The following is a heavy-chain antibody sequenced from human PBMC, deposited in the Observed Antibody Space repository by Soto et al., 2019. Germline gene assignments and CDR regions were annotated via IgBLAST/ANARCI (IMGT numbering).Heavy chain of an antibody. V-gene: IGHV4-59*12. D-gene: IGHD6-6*01. Sequence: PSETLSLTCTVSGGSISSYYWSWIRQPPGKGLEWIGEINHSGSTNYNPSLKSRVTISVDTSKNQFSLKLSSVTAADTAVYYCATLEYSSSFWFDPWGQGTLVTVSS. J-gene: IGHJ5*02. CDR3: ATLEYSSSFWFDP. CDR2: INHSGST. CDR1: GGSISSYY.